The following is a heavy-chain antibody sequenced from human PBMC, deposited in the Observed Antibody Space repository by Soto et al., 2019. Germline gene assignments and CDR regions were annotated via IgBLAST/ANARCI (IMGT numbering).Heavy chain of an antibody. CDR1: GGTFSNYA. D-gene: IGHD3-10*01. CDR2: ISHSGSST. J-gene: IGHJ5*02. V-gene: IGHV3-23*01. Sequence: EVQLLESGGGSVQPGGSLRLSCAASGGTFSNYAMNWVRQAPGKGLEWVSGISHSGSSTYYEDSVKGRFTISRDNAKNTLYLQMNSLRAEDTAVYYCAKGSWVHHGSEGGNWLDPWGQGTLVTVPS. CDR3: AKGSWVHHGSEGGNWLDP.